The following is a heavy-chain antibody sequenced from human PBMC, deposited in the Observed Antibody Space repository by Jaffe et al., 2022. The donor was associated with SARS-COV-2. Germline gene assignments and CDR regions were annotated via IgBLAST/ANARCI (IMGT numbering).Heavy chain of an antibody. CDR2: IYSGGST. Sequence: EVQLVESGGGLIQPGGSLRLSCAASGFTVSSNYMSWVRQAPGKGLEWVSVIYSGGSTYYADSVKGRFTISRDNSKNTLYLQMNSLRAEDTAVYYCARYGRGWEGHYYFDYWGQGTLVTVSS. V-gene: IGHV3-53*01. CDR1: GFTVSSNY. D-gene: IGHD1-26*01. CDR3: ARYGRGWEGHYYFDY. J-gene: IGHJ4*02.